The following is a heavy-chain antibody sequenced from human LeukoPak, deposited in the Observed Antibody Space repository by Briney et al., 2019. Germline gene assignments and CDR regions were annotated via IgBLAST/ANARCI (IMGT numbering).Heavy chain of an antibody. Sequence: GGSLRLSCAASGFTFSSHSMNWVRQAPGKGLEWVSSISPSGNYIYYADSLEGRFTISRDNAKNSLYLQMNSLRAEDTAVYYCARDLSSSISCCSYWGQGTLVTVSS. V-gene: IGHV3-21*01. D-gene: IGHD2-2*01. J-gene: IGHJ4*02. CDR2: ISPSGNYI. CDR3: ARDLSSSISCCSY. CDR1: GFTFSSHS.